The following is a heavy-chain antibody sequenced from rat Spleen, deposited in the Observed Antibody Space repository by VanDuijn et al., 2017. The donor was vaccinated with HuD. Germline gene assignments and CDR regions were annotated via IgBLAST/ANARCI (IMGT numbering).Heavy chain of an antibody. V-gene: IGHV5-62*01. D-gene: IGHD1-9*01. J-gene: IGHJ1*01. CDR2: ISSSSGT. CDR1: GFTFSRNG. Sequence: VQVAESGGGSVQPGKSLKLSCSASGFTFSRNGMHWIRQTPGQGLDWVAFISSSSGTVYSDAVKGRFTISRDNAKNTLYLQLSSLKSEDTAIYYCARTGAFYGYNYGYWYFDFWGPGTMVTVSS. CDR3: ARTGAFYGYNYGYWYFDF.